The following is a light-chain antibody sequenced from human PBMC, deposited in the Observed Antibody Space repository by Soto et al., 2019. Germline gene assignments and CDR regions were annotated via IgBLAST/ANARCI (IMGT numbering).Light chain of an antibody. CDR2: WAS. V-gene: IGKV4-1*01. CDR3: QQYYSTPRT. J-gene: IGKJ1*01. Sequence: DIVMTQSPDSLAVSLGERATINCKSSQSVLYSSNNRNYLAWYQQKLGQPPKLLIYWASTRESGVPDQFSGRGSGTDFTFTISSLQAEDVAADYCQQYYSTPRTFGQGTKVEIK. CDR1: QSVLYSSNNRNY.